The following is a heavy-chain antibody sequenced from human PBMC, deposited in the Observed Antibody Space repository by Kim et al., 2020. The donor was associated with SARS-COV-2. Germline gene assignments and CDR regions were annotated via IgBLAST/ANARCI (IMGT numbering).Heavy chain of an antibody. D-gene: IGHD4-17*01. Sequence: GGSLRLSCAASGFTFSSYGMHWVRQAPGKGLEWVAVIWYDGSNKYYADSVKGRFTISGDNSKNTLYLQMNSLRAEDTAVYYCARDRPVTDDAFDIWGQGTMVTVSS. CDR3: ARDRPVTDDAFDI. CDR1: GFTFSSYG. CDR2: IWYDGSNK. J-gene: IGHJ3*02. V-gene: IGHV3-33*01.